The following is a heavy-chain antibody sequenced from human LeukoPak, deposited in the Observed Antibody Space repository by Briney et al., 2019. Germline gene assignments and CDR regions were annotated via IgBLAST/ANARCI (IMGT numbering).Heavy chain of an antibody. CDR2: IYSGGNT. CDR1: GGSISNYF. CDR3: ARSHSSDWSDFDY. J-gene: IGHJ4*02. V-gene: IGHV4-59*01. Sequence: PSETLSLTCSVSGGSISNYFWSWIRQPPGKGLEWIGYIYSGGNTKYNPSLKSRVTISVDTSKNQFSLKLSPVTAADTAVYYCARSHSSDWSDFDYWGQGTLVTVSS. D-gene: IGHD6-19*01.